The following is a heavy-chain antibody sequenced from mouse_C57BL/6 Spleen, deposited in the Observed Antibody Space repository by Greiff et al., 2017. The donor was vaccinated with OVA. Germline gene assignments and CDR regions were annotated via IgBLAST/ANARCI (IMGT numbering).Heavy chain of an antibody. CDR3: ARRTTVVDYFDY. D-gene: IGHD1-1*01. J-gene: IGHJ2*01. CDR1: GYTFTDYN. Sequence: EVKLMESGPELVKPGASVKMSCKASGYTFTDYNMHWVKQSHGKSLEWIGYINPNNGGTSYNQKFKGKATLTVNKSSSTAYMELRSLTSEDSAVYYCARRTTVVDYFDYWGQGTTLTVSS. CDR2: INPNNGGT. V-gene: IGHV1-22*01.